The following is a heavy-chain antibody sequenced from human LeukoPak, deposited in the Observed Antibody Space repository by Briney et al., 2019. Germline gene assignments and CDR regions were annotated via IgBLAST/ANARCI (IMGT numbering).Heavy chain of an antibody. CDR1: GGSISSYY. CDR2: IYYSGST. D-gene: IGHD6-13*01. V-gene: IGHV4-59*08. Sequence: SETLSLTCTVSGGSISSYYWSWIRQPPGKGLEWIGYIYYSGSTNYNPSLKSRVTISVDTSKNQFSLKLSSVTAADTAVYYCARLLAAAGTVDYWGQGTLVTVSS. J-gene: IGHJ4*02. CDR3: ARLLAAAGTVDY.